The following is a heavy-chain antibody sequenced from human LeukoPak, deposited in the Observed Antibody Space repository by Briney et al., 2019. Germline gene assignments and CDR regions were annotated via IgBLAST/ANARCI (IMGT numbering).Heavy chain of an antibody. J-gene: IGHJ3*02. CDR3: ARDQYCSSTSCSGGAFDI. V-gene: IGHV3-21*01. CDR1: GFTLSSYS. D-gene: IGHD2-2*01. CDR2: ISRSSSYM. Sequence: GGSLRLSCAASGFTLSSYSMNWVRQAPGKGLEWVSSISRSSSYMYYADSVKGRFTISRDNAKNSLYLQMNSLRAEDTAVYYCARDQYCSSTSCSGGAFDIWGQGTMVTVSS.